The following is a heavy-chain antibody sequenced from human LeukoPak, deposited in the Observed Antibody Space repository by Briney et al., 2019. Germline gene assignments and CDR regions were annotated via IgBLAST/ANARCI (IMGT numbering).Heavy chain of an antibody. CDR2: INPSGDST. CDR1: GYTFTKYL. Sequence: ASVKVSCKTSGYTFTKYLIHWVRQAPGQGLEWMGTINPSGDSTNYAQRFQGRVTLTEHPSTRTVYMELSSLPSEDTAVYYCARPSYCVFDNCGYWLDPWGPGTLITVSS. V-gene: IGHV1-46*01. J-gene: IGHJ5*02. D-gene: IGHD2-21*01. CDR3: ARPSYCVFDNCGYWLDP.